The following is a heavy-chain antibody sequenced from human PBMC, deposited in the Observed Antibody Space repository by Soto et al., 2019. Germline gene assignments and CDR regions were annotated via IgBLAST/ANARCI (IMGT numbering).Heavy chain of an antibody. CDR3: ARGGVMVTDNWLDP. J-gene: IGHJ5*02. V-gene: IGHV4-59*08. D-gene: IGHD2-21*02. CDR2: ISYPGTT. Sequence: QVHLHESGPGLVKPSETLSLTCTVSNDSISNYYWNWIRQSPGKGLEWIGYISYPGTTNYNPSLTSRVATSLDPSKKLFAVTLSSVTAADTAVYFCARGGVMVTDNWLDPWGQGTLVTVS. CDR1: NDSISNYY.